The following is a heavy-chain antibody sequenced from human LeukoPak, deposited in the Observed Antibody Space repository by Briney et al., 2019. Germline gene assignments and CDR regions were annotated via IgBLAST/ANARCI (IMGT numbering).Heavy chain of an antibody. Sequence: SETLSLTCAVSGYSISGDYYWGWIRQPPGKGLEWIGSISHSGNTYYNPSLKSRVTISVDTSKNQLSLKLSSVTAADTAVYYCAYTSIVGATGGPYYFDYWGQGTLVTVSS. CDR2: ISHSGNT. V-gene: IGHV4-38-2*01. D-gene: IGHD1-26*01. J-gene: IGHJ4*02. CDR1: GYSISGDYY. CDR3: AYTSIVGATGGPYYFDY.